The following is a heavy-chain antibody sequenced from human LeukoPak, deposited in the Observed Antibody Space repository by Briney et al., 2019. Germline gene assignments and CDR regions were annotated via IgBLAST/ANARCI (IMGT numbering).Heavy chain of an antibody. CDR2: ISSSGTTI. CDR3: ARATQKYYDFWSGYSSPDYYYYGMDV. D-gene: IGHD3-3*01. Sequence: TGGSLRLSCAASGFTFSDFYMSWIRQTPGKGLEWVSYISSSGTTIYYADSVKGRFTISRDNSKNTLYLQMNSLRAEDTAVYYCARATQKYYDFWSGYSSPDYYYYGMDVWGQGTTVTVSS. CDR1: GFTFSDFY. J-gene: IGHJ6*02. V-gene: IGHV3-11*04.